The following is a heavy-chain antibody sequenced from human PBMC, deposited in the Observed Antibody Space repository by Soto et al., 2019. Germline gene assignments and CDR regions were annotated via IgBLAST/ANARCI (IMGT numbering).Heavy chain of an antibody. J-gene: IGHJ3*02. Sequence: ASVKVSCKASGYTFTSYAMHWVRQAPGQRLEWMGWINAGNGNTKYSQKFQGRVTITRDTSASTAYMELSSLRSEDTAVYYCARDSAHCSGGSCYLETTGAFDIWGQGTMVTVS. CDR3: ARDSAHCSGGSCYLETTGAFDI. CDR1: GYTFTSYA. CDR2: INAGNGNT. V-gene: IGHV1-3*01. D-gene: IGHD2-15*01.